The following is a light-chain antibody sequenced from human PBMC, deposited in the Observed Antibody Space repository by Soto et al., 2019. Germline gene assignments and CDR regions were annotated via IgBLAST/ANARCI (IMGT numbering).Light chain of an antibody. J-gene: IGKJ1*01. V-gene: IGKV3-15*01. Sequence: EIVMTQSPATLSVSPGERATLSCRASQSVSSNLAWYQQKPGQAPRLLIYGASTRATGIPARFSGSGSGTEFTLTISSRQSEDFAVYYCQHYNNGPRTFDQGTKVEIK. CDR2: GAS. CDR1: QSVSSN. CDR3: QHYNNGPRT.